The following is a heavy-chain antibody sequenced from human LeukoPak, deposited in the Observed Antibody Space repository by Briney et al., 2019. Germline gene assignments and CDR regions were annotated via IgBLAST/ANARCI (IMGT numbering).Heavy chain of an antibody. Sequence: ASVKVSCKASGGTFSSYAISWVRQAPGQGLEWMGRIIPILGIANYAQKFQGRVTITADKSTSTAYMELSSLRSEDTAVYYCASGGSPTPAIDYWGQGTLVTVSS. CDR2: IIPILGIA. J-gene: IGHJ4*02. CDR3: ASGGSPTPAIDY. D-gene: IGHD1-26*01. CDR1: GGTFSSYA. V-gene: IGHV1-69*04.